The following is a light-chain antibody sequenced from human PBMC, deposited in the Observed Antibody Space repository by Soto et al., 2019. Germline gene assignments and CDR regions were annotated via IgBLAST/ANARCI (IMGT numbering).Light chain of an antibody. CDR2: DAS. Sequence: DIQMTQSPSTLSASVGDRVTITCRASQSISSWLAWYQQKPGKAPKLLIYDASSLESGVPSRFSRSGSGTEFTLTISSLQPDDSATYYCQQYNSYLFTFGPGTKVDIK. CDR1: QSISSW. V-gene: IGKV1-5*01. CDR3: QQYNSYLFT. J-gene: IGKJ3*01.